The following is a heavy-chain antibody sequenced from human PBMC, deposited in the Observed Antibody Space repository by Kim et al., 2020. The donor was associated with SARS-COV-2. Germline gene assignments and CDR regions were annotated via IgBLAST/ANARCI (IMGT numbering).Heavy chain of an antibody. CDR3: ARSRERAMVNWFDP. V-gene: IGHV3-48*02. Sequence: GGSLRLSCAASGFTFSSYSMNWVRQAPGKGLEWVSYISTSGSNIYYADSVKGRFTISRDNAKNSLYLQMNSLRYEDTAVYYCARSRERAMVNWFDPWGQGTLVTVSS. J-gene: IGHJ5*02. D-gene: IGHD5-18*01. CDR1: GFTFSSYS. CDR2: ISTSGSNI.